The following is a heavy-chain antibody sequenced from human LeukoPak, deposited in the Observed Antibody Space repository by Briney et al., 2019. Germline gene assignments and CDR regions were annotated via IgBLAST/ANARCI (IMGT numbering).Heavy chain of an antibody. CDR3: ARGKADIAAAGTVFDY. CDR2: ISYSGST. D-gene: IGHD6-13*01. J-gene: IGHJ4*02. Sequence: SETLSLTCTVSGGSISSFYCSWIRQPPGKGLEWIGYISYSGSTNYNPSLKSRVTISVDVSKNQYSLKLSSVTAADTAVYYCARGKADIAAAGTVFDYWGQGALVTVSS. CDR1: GGSISSFY. V-gene: IGHV4-59*08.